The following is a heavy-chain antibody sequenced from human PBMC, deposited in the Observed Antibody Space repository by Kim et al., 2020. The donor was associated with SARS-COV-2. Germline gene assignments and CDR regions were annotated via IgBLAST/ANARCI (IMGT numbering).Heavy chain of an antibody. D-gene: IGHD3-3*01. J-gene: IGHJ6*02. CDR1: GFTFSSYS. CDR2: ISSSSSYI. CDR3: ARDRLREWLDPWGVNYDYYYGMDV. Sequence: GGSLRLSCAASGFTFSSYSMNWVRQAPGKGLEWVSSISSSSSYIYYADSVKGRFTISRDNAKNSLYLQMNSLRAEDTAVYYCARDRLREWLDPWGVNYDYYYGMDVWGQGTTVTVSS. V-gene: IGHV3-21*01.